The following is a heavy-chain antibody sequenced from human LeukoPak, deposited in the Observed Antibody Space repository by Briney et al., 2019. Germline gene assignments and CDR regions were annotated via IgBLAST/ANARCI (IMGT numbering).Heavy chain of an antibody. J-gene: IGHJ4*02. D-gene: IGHD3-22*01. CDR3: ARVEYYYDSSGYLDY. CDR2: IYYSGST. CDR1: GGSISSYY. V-gene: IGHV4-59*08. Sequence: PSETLSLTCTVSGGSISSYYWSWIRQPPGKGLEWIGYIYYSGSTNYNPSLKSRVTISMDTSKNQFSLKLSSVTAADTAVYYCARVEYYYDSSGYLDYWGQGTLVTVSS.